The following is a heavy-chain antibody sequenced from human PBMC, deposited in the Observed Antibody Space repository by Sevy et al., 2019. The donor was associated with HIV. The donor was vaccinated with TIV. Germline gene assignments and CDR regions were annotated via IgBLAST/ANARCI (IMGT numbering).Heavy chain of an antibody. V-gene: IGHV1-24*01. D-gene: IGHD2-15*01. CDR3: ATTNGGRYCSGGSCYHGYYYYGLDV. CDR2: FDPEDGET. J-gene: IGHJ6*02. CDR1: GYTLTELS. Sequence: ASVKVSCKVSGYTLTELSMHWVRQAPGKGLEWMGGFDPEDGETIYAQKFQGRVTMTEDTSTDTAYMELSSLRSEDTAVYYSATTNGGRYCSGGSCYHGYYYYGLDVWGQGTTVTVSS.